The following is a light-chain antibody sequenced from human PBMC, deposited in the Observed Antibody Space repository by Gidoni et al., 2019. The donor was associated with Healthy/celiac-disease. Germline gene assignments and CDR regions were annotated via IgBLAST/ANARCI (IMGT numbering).Light chain of an antibody. V-gene: IGKV1-5*03. Sequence: DIQMTQSPSTLSTSVGDRVTITCRSSQSISSWLAWYQQKTGKAPKLLIYKASSLESRVPSRFSGSGSGTEFTLSISSLQPDDVETYYCQQYNSKKTFGQGTKVEIK. CDR1: QSISSW. J-gene: IGKJ1*01. CDR3: QQYNSKKT. CDR2: KAS.